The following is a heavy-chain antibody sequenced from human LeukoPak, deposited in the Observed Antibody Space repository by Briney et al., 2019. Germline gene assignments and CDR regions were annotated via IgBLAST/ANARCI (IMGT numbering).Heavy chain of an antibody. V-gene: IGHV4-31*03. D-gene: IGHD3-22*01. CDR1: GGSISSGLYY. Sequence: PSETLSLTCTVSGGSISSGLYYWSWVRQHPGKDLEWIGYISYSGSTSYNPSLKSRLTISVDTSKNQFSLKLSSVTAADTAVYYCARDRRNYYDSSGYYAYFDYWGQGTLVTVSS. CDR2: ISYSGST. J-gene: IGHJ4*02. CDR3: ARDRRNYYDSSGYYAYFDY.